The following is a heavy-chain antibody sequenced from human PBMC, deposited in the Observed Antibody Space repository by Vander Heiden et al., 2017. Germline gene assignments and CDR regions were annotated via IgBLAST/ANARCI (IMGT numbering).Heavy chain of an antibody. D-gene: IGHD2-15*01. CDR3: TRDHVGYCSGASCSLNWLDP. Sequence: VQLVQSGAEVKKPGASVKVSVKASGYTFRGHYVNWGRQAPGQGLEWMGWINPNSGGTNYAQRFQGRVTMTRDTSISTVYMELSRLRSDDTAVYYCTRDHVGYCSGASCSLNWLDPWGQGTLVTVSP. V-gene: IGHV1-2*02. CDR2: INPNSGGT. J-gene: IGHJ5*02. CDR1: GYTFRGHY.